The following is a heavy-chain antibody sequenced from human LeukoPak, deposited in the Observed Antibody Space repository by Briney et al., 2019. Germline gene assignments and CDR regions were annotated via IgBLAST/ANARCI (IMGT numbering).Heavy chain of an antibody. J-gene: IGHJ6*02. D-gene: IGHD3-10*01. V-gene: IGHV4-59*01. Sequence: SETLSLTCTVSGGSISSYYWSWIRQPPGKGLEWIGYIYYSGSTNYNPSLKSRVTISVDTSKNQFSLKLSSVTAADTAVYYCARDAGVISYSHSGMDVWGQGTTVTVSS. CDR1: GGSISSYY. CDR2: IYYSGST. CDR3: ARDAGVISYSHSGMDV.